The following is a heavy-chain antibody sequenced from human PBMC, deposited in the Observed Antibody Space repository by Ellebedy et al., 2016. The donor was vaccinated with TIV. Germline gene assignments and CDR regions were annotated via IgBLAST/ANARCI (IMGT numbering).Heavy chain of an antibody. Sequence: SETLSLXXTVSGGSISSSSYYWGWIRQPPGKGLEWIGSIYYSGSTNYNPSLKSRVTISVDTSKNQFSLKLSSVTAADTAVYYCARHRVRGAPPGRYWGQGTLVTVSS. CDR2: IYYSGST. J-gene: IGHJ4*02. CDR3: ARHRVRGAPPGRY. V-gene: IGHV4-39*01. CDR1: GGSISSSSYY. D-gene: IGHD3-10*01.